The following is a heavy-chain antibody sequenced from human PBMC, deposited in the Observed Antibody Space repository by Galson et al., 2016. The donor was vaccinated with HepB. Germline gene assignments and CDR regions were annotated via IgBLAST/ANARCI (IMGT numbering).Heavy chain of an antibody. V-gene: IGHV3-11*06. CDR2: ISETSTYT. D-gene: IGHD3-22*01. CDR3: ARDRALLGYYYGMDV. J-gene: IGHJ6*02. Sequence: GFTFSDYYMTWIRQAPGKGLEWLAYISETSTYTNYADSVKGRFTISRDNPKNSLYLQLNSLRAEDTAVYYCARDRALLGYYYGMDVWGQGTTVTVSS. CDR1: GFTFSDYY.